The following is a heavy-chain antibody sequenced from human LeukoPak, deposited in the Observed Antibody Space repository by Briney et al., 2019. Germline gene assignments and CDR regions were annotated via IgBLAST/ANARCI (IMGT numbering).Heavy chain of an antibody. J-gene: IGHJ6*02. V-gene: IGHV3-21*01. D-gene: IGHD2-2*01. CDR2: ISSSSSYI. CDR3: ARDLVGYCSSSSCYAGYYYYYGMDV. CDR1: GFTVSSNY. Sequence: PGGSLRLSCAASGFTVSSNYMSWVRQAPGKGLEWVSSISSSSSYIYYADSLKGRFTISRDNAKNSLYLQMNSLRAEDTAVYYCARDLVGYCSSSSCYAGYYYYYGMDVWGQGTTVTVSS.